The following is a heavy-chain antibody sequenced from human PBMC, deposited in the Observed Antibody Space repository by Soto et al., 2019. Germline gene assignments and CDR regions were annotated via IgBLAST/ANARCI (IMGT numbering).Heavy chain of an antibody. J-gene: IGHJ3*02. CDR2: FDPEDGET. CDR3: ATGYSSGWYDAFDI. CDR1: GYTLTELS. V-gene: IGHV1-24*01. Sequence: QVQLVQSGAEVKKPGASVKVSCKVSGYTLTELSMHWVRQAPGKGLEWMGGFDPEDGETIYAQKFQGRVTMTEDTXXDTAYMELSSLRSEGTAVYYCATGYSSGWYDAFDIWGQGTMVTVSS. D-gene: IGHD6-19*01.